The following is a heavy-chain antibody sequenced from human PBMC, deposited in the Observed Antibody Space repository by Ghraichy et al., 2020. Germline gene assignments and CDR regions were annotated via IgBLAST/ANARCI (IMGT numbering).Heavy chain of an antibody. D-gene: IGHD2-15*01. J-gene: IGHJ3*01. Sequence: GESLNISCVASAFTFSTYAMSWVRQAPGKGLEWVSAISGRGDRIYDADSVKGRFTISRDNSKNTLYLQMISLRAEDTAVYYCASQGDIVAAWGAFDLCGQGTMVTVSA. CDR2: ISGRGDRI. CDR3: ASQGDIVAAWGAFDL. CDR1: AFTFSTYA. V-gene: IGHV3-23*01.